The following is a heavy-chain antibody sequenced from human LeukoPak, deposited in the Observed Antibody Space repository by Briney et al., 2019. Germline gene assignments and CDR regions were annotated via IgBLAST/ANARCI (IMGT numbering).Heavy chain of an antibody. Sequence: GGSLRLSCAASGFTFSSYSMNWVRQAPGKGLDWVSSISSSSSYIYYADSVKGRFTISRDNAENSLYLQMNSLRAEDTAVYYCARGPDYYDSSGDAFDIWGQGTMVTVSS. CDR1: GFTFSSYS. CDR3: ARGPDYYDSSGDAFDI. CDR2: ISSSSSYI. V-gene: IGHV3-21*01. J-gene: IGHJ3*02. D-gene: IGHD3-22*01.